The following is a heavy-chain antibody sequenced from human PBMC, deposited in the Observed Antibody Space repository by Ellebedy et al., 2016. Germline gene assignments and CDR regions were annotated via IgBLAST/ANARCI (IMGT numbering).Heavy chain of an antibody. V-gene: IGHV1-69*06. CDR2: IIPIFGTA. J-gene: IGHJ4*02. Sequence: SVKVSCXASGGTFSSYALSWVRQAPGQGLEWMGGIIPIFGTANYAQKFQGRVTITADKSTSTAYMELSSLRSEDTAVYYCASSSPVEAYDFWSGKGYYFDYWGQGTLVTVSS. CDR1: GGTFSSYA. CDR3: ASSSPVEAYDFWSGKGYYFDY. D-gene: IGHD3-3*01.